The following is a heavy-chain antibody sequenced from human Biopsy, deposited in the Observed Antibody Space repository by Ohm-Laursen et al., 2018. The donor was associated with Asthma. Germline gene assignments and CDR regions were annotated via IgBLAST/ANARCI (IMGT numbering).Heavy chain of an antibody. D-gene: IGHD4-17*01. V-gene: IGHV1-24*01. Sequence: SVKVSCKISGCSLTDLSMHWVRQAPGQGLEWMGGHGHEEGGTVNARRFQGRVTMTEDTSTDTAYMELSSLSSDDTAVYYCASDFPKDYVRYNFQFWGQGTLVTVSS. J-gene: IGHJ4*02. CDR2: HGHEEGGT. CDR3: ASDFPKDYVRYNFQF. CDR1: GCSLTDLS.